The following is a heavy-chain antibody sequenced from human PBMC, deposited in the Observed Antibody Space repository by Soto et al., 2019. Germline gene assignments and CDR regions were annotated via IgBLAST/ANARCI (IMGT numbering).Heavy chain of an antibody. CDR3: ARTVSGSTGRPDLWYFDL. CDR1: GFTFSGYA. V-gene: IGHV3-23*01. J-gene: IGHJ2*01. D-gene: IGHD3-10*01. Sequence: EVQLLDSGGGLVQPGGSLRLSCAASGFTFSGYALTWVRQAPGKGLEWVSAISGGGDATFYADSVKGRFTISRDTSTITLYLPMNTLTAEDTAVYYCARTVSGSTGRPDLWYFDLWGRGTLVTVSS. CDR2: ISGGGDAT.